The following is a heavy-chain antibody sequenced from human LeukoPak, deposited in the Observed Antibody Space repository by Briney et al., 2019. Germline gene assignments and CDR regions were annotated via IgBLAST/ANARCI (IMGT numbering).Heavy chain of an antibody. CDR2: IYYTGST. CDR3: ARLDRSGYEMGGTWFDP. J-gene: IGHJ5*02. CDR1: GDSIRSSY. D-gene: IGHD3-22*01. V-gene: IGHV4-59*08. Sequence: SETLSLTCTVSGDSIRSSYWSWIPQPPGKGLEWVGYIYYTGSTNSNPSLKSRVTISIDTSKNQFSLKLSSMTAADTAVYYCARLDRSGYEMGGTWFDPWGQGTLVSVSS.